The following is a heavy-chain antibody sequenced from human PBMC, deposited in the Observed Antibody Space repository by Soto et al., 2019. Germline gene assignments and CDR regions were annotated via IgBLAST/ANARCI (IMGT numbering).Heavy chain of an antibody. J-gene: IGHJ5*02. V-gene: IGHV4-39*01. CDR2: IFYSGST. CDR3: ARQPTTGDTDLWFDP. CDR1: GGTIITSRSY. D-gene: IGHD2-21*01. Sequence: LETLPHTCHVSGGTIITSRSYWAWIRKPPGKGLEWLANIFYSGSTYYNPSLASRVTVSVDTSKNEFSLKLRSVTAADTAVYYCARQPTTGDTDLWFDPWGQGTLVTAPQ.